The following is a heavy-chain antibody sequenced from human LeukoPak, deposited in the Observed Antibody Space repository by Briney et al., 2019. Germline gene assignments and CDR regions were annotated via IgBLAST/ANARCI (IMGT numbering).Heavy chain of an antibody. CDR3: ARPINSGAYYTFDY. V-gene: IGHV4-59*08. CDR1: GGSISSYY. Sequence: PSETLSLTCTVSGGSISSYYWSWIRQPPGKGLEWVGYIYYSGSTNYNPSLKSRVTISVDTSKNQFSLKLSSVTAADTAVYYCARPINSGAYYTFDYWGRGTLVTVSS. CDR2: IYYSGST. D-gene: IGHD1-26*01. J-gene: IGHJ4*02.